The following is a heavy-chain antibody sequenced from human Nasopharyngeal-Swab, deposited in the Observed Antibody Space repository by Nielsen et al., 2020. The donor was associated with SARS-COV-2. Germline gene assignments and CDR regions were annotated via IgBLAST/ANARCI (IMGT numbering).Heavy chain of an antibody. D-gene: IGHD7-27*01. CDR2: ISSSSSTI. V-gene: IGHV3-48*02. CDR3: ARDAVLTNWGSYYYFDY. CDR1: GFTFSSYS. Sequence: GGSLRLSCVASGFTFSSYSMSWVRQAPGKGLEWVSYISSSSSTIYYADSVKGRFTISRDNAKNSLYLQMNSLRDEDTAVYYCARDAVLTNWGSYYYFDYWGRGTLVTVSS. J-gene: IGHJ4*02.